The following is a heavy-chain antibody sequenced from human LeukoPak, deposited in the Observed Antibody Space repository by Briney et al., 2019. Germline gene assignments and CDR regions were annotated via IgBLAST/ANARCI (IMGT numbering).Heavy chain of an antibody. D-gene: IGHD3-10*01. J-gene: IGHJ4*02. V-gene: IGHV4-39*07. Sequence: SETLSLTCAVSGGSISSNSYYWGWIRQPPGKGLEWIGSIYYSGSTNYNPSLKSRVTISVDTSKNQFSLKLSSVTAADTAVYYCGGGSGSYYPLDYWGQGTLVTVSS. CDR1: GGSISSNSYY. CDR2: IYYSGST. CDR3: GGGSGSYYPLDY.